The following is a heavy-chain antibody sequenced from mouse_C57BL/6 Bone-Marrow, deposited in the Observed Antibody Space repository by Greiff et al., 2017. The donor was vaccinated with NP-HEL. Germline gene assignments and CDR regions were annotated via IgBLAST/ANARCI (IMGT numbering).Heavy chain of an antibody. Sequence: VQLKQPGAELVKPGASVKMSCKASGYTFTSYWITWVKQRPGQGLEWIGDIYPGSGSTNYNEKFKSKATLTVDTSSSTAYMQLSSLTSEDSAVYYCARGVTTVVAPLDYWGQGTSVTVSS. CDR1: GYTFTSYW. D-gene: IGHD1-1*01. V-gene: IGHV1-55*01. CDR2: IYPGSGST. CDR3: ARGVTTVVAPLDY. J-gene: IGHJ4*01.